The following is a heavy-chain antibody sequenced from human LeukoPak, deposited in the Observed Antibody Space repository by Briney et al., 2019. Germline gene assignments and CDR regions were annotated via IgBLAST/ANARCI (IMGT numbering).Heavy chain of an antibody. J-gene: IGHJ4*02. D-gene: IGHD6-6*01. CDR1: GGSISSYY. CDR2: IYYTGST. V-gene: IGHV4-59*01. Sequence: PSETLSLTCTVSGGSISSYYWSWIRQPPGKRLEWIGYIYYTGSTNYNPSLTSRVNISVDTSKNQFSLNLTSVTAADTAVYYCARWGSIAVARFDYWGQGTLVTVSS. CDR3: ARWGSIAVARFDY.